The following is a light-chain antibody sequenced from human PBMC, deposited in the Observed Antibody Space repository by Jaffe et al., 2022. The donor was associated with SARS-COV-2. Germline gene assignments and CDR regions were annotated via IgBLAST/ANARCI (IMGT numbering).Light chain of an antibody. CDR3: EAWDDSLNGVL. V-gene: IGLV1-44*01. J-gene: IGLJ2*01. CDR2: NYN. CDR1: GSNIGNNT. Sequence: QSVLTQPPSASGTPGQRVTISCSGSGSNIGNNTVNWYRQLPGTAPKLLIYNYNHRPSGVPDRFSGFKSGTSASLAISGLQSEDEADYYCEAWDDSLNGVLFGGGTKLTVL.